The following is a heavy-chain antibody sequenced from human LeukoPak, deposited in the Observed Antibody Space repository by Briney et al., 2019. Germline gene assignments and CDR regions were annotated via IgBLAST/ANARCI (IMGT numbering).Heavy chain of an antibody. CDR1: GDSIRSSSYY. V-gene: IGHV4-39*01. CDR3: ATSWALGS. CDR2: VYYSGAT. D-gene: IGHD1-26*01. J-gene: IGHJ5*02. Sequence: SETLSLTCTVSGDSIRSSSYYWGWIRQPPGKGLEWIGTVYYSGATYYNPSLQSRVTISVDTSRNQFSLKLNSVTAADTAVYYCATSWALGSWGQGTLVTVSS.